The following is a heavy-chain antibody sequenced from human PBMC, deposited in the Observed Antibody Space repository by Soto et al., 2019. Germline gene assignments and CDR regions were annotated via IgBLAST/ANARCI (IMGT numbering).Heavy chain of an antibody. CDR3: AIVGGLHWLGFAP. V-gene: IGHV4-39*01. J-gene: IGHJ5*02. D-gene: IGHD3-9*01. Sequence: QLQLQESGPGLVKPSETLSLTCTVSGGSISSSSYYWGWIRQPPGKGLEWIGSIYYSGSTYYNPSLKSRVTGAVDTSKSRVSRTLSSVTAAGPAVYDCAIVGGLHWLGFAPWGRRSLVTVSS. CDR1: GGSISSSSYY. CDR2: IYYSGST.